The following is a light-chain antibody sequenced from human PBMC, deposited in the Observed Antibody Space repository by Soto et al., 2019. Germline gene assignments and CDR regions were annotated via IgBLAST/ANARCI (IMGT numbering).Light chain of an antibody. J-gene: IGLJ2*01. CDR1: SSDVGGFLY. CDR2: AVS. CDR3: SSYSSSSPLVV. Sequence: QSALTQPASVSGSPGQSITISCTGTSSDVGGFLYVSWFQQHPGKAPTLMIYAVSNRPSGISNRFSGSKSGNTASLTISGLQAEDEADYYCSSYSSSSPLVVFGGGTKLTVL. V-gene: IGLV2-14*01.